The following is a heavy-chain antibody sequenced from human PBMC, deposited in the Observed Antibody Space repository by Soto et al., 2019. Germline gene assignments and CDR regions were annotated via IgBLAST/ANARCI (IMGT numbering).Heavy chain of an antibody. CDR2: INHSGST. CDR3: ARDKITDLFDY. CDR1: GGSFSGYY. V-gene: IGHV4-34*01. J-gene: IGHJ4*02. D-gene: IGHD3-10*01. Sequence: QVQLQQWGAGLVQPSETLSLSCAVYGGSFSGYYWTWIRQPPGTGLEWIGEINHSGSTNYNPSLKSRVTISVDTSKNQFSLKLTSVTAADTAVYYCARDKITDLFDYWGQGTLVTVSS.